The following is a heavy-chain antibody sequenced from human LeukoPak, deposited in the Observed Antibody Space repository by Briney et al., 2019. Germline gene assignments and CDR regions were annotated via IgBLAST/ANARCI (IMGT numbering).Heavy chain of an antibody. J-gene: IGHJ4*02. D-gene: IGHD3-10*01. V-gene: IGHV3-7*01. CDR3: VRDRGWYHLDL. CDR1: GFSYSSYW. CDR2: IKEDATES. Sequence: GGSLRLSCAASGFSYSSYWMTWILQAPGKVLEWVAHIKEDATESRSADSVKGRFTISRDNTKNSLFLQLNSLRAEDTAVYYCVRDRGWYHLDLWGQGTLVTVSS.